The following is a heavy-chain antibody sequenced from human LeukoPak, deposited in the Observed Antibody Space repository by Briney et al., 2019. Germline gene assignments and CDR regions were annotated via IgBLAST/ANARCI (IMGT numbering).Heavy chain of an antibody. CDR3: ARTETFTIFGVVISNWFDP. J-gene: IGHJ5*02. CDR2: TYYRSKWYN. Sequence: SQTLSLTCAISGDSVSSNSADWNWIRQSPSRGLEWLVRTYYRSKWYNDYAVSVKSRITINSDTSKNQFSLQLNSVTPEDTAVYYCARTETFTIFGVVISNWFDPWGQGTLVTVSS. CDR1: GDSVSSNSAD. D-gene: IGHD3-3*01. V-gene: IGHV6-1*01.